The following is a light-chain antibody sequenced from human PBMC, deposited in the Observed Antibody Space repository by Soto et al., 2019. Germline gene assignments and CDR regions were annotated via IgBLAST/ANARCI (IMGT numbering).Light chain of an antibody. CDR3: CSYAGSSTHVV. CDR2: EGS. V-gene: IGLV2-23*01. Sequence: QSVLTQPASVSGSPGQSITISCTGTSSDVGSYNLVSWYQQHPGKAPKLMIYEGSQRPSGVSDRFSGSKSGKTASLTISGLQAEDEADYYCCSYAGSSTHVVFGGGTKLTVL. CDR1: SSDVGSYNL. J-gene: IGLJ2*01.